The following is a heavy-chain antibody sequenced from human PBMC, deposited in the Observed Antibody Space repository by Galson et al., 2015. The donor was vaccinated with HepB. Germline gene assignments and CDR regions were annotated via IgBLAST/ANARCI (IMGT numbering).Heavy chain of an antibody. J-gene: IGHJ5*02. D-gene: IGHD3-16*01. Sequence: SLRLSCAASEFTFSSYWMNWVRQAPGKGLEWVANINPDGSEKYYVASLKGRFTISRDNAKNSLYLQMDNLRAEDTAVYYCVKEGSWFGGDWSDPWGQGALVTVS. CDR3: VKEGSWFGGDWSDP. V-gene: IGHV3-7*03. CDR1: EFTFSSYW. CDR2: INPDGSEK.